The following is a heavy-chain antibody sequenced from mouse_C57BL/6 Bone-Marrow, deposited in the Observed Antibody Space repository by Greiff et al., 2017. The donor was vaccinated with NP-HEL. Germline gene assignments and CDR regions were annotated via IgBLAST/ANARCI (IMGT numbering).Heavy chain of an antibody. CDR1: GFNIKDYY. CDR2: IDPEDGDT. V-gene: IGHV14-1*01. Sequence: VQLQQSGAELVRPGASVKLSCTASGFNIKDYYMHWVKQRPEQGLGWIGRIDPEDGDTEYAPKFQGKATMTADTSSNTAYLQLSSLTSEDTAVYYCTTRFPITTAPFDYWGQGTTLTVAS. CDR3: TTRFPITTAPFDY. J-gene: IGHJ2*01. D-gene: IGHD1-1*01.